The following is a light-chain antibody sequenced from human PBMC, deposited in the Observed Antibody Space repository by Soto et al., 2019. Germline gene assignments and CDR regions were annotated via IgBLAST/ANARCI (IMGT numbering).Light chain of an antibody. V-gene: IGKV1-39*01. Sequence: DIQMTQSPSSLSASVGDRVTITCRASQSISSYLNWYQQKLGKAPKLLIYAASSLQSGVPSRFSGSGSGTDFTLTISSLQPEDFATYFCQQTYTTPLYTFGQGTHLEI. CDR1: QSISSY. J-gene: IGKJ2*01. CDR3: QQTYTTPLYT. CDR2: AAS.